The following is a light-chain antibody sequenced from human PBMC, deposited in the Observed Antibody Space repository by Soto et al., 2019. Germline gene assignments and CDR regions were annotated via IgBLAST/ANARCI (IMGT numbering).Light chain of an antibody. CDR2: EVS. J-gene: IGLJ1*01. CDR3: SSYTSSSPYV. CDR1: SSDVGGYNY. Sequence: QSVLTQPASVSGSPGQSITISCTGTSSDVGGYNYVSWYQQHPGKAPKLMIYEVSNRPSGVSNRFSGSKSGNTASLTISGLQAEDEADYYCSSYTSSSPYVLGTGTKGTVL. V-gene: IGLV2-14*01.